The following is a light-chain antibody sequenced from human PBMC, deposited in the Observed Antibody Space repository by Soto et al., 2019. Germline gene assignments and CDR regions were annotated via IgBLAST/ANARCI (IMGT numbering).Light chain of an antibody. CDR1: SSDVGGYNY. Sequence: QSVLTQPASVSGSPGQSITISCTGTSSDVGGYNYVSWYQQHPGKAPKLMIYDDSNRPSGVSNRFSGSKSGNTASLTISGLQDEDEADYYCSSYTSRVVFGGGTKVTVL. V-gene: IGLV2-14*01. CDR2: DDS. CDR3: SSYTSRVV. J-gene: IGLJ2*01.